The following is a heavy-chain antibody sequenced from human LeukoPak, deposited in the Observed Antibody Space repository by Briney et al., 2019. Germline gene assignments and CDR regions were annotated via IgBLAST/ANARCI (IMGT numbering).Heavy chain of an antibody. CDR2: INPNSGGT. Sequence: ASVKVSCMASGYTFTSYDINWVRQATGQGLEWMGWINPNSGGTNYAQKFQGWVTMTRDTSISTAYMELSRLRSDDTAVYYCARGRGFSPEGLWGQGTLVTVSS. CDR3: ARGRGFSPEGL. J-gene: IGHJ4*02. V-gene: IGHV1-2*04. D-gene: IGHD3-3*01. CDR1: GYTFTSYD.